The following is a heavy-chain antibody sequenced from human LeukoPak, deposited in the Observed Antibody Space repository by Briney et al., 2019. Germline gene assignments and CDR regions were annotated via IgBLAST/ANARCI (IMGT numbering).Heavy chain of an antibody. D-gene: IGHD3-16*02. J-gene: IGHJ3*02. Sequence: GGSLRLSCAASGITFSNAWMSWVRQAPGKGLEWVSSISSSRSYIYYADSVKGRFTISRDNAKNPLYLQMNSLRAEDTAVYYCARVADYVWGSYRAPYDAFDIWAQETMVTVSS. V-gene: IGHV3-21*01. CDR3: ARVADYVWGSYRAPYDAFDI. CDR2: ISSSRSYI. CDR1: GITFSNAW.